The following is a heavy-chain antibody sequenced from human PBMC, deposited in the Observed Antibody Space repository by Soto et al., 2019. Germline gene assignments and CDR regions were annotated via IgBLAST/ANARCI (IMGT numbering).Heavy chain of an antibody. V-gene: IGHV4-31*03. CDR2: IYYSGST. J-gene: IGHJ5*02. Sequence: SETLSLTCTVSGGSISSGGYYWSWIRQHPGKDLEWIGYIYYSGSTYYNPSLESRVTISVDTSKNQFSLKLSSVTAADTAVYYCARGAQYQLIVGSHNWFAPWGQGTLVTVS. D-gene: IGHD2-2*01. CDR3: ARGAQYQLIVGSHNWFAP. CDR1: GGSISSGGYY.